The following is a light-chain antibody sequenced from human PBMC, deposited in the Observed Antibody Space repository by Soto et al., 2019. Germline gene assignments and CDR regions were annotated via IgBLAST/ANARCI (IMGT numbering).Light chain of an antibody. CDR2: DAS. J-gene: IGKJ4*01. Sequence: DIQMTQSPSTLSASVGDRVTITCRASQTISNWLAWYQQKPGKDPKVLIFDASTLDGGVPSRFSGRRSGTDFTLTISSLQPSDFATYYCQQYNTYPLTFGGGTKVEI. CDR1: QTISNW. V-gene: IGKV1-5*01. CDR3: QQYNTYPLT.